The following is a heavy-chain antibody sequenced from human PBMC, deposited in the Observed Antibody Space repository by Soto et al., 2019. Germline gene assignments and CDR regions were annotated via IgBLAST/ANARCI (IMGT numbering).Heavy chain of an antibody. CDR1: GGSFSGYY. CDR3: ARARSRLEFDY. Sequence: ATLSLTCAVYGGSFSGYYWSWIRQPPGKGLEWIGEINHSGSTNYNPSLKSRVTISVDTSKNQFSLQLSSVTAADTAVYYCARARSRLEFDYWGQGTLVTVSS. CDR2: INHSGST. J-gene: IGHJ4*02. V-gene: IGHV4-34*01.